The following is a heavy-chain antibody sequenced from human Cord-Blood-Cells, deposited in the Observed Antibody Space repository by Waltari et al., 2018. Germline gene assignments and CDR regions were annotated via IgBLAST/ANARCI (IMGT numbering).Heavy chain of an antibody. D-gene: IGHD6-6*01. V-gene: IGHV3-30*02. Sequence: QVQLVESGGGVVQPGGSLRLSCAASGFTFSSYGMHWVRQAPGKGLEWVAFIRYVGREKYSADSVKGRCTISRDNSKNTLYLQMNSLRAEDTAVYYCAKVEYSSSSAVDIWGQGTMVTVSS. CDR1: GFTFSSYG. J-gene: IGHJ3*02. CDR2: IRYVGREK. CDR3: AKVEYSSSSAVDI.